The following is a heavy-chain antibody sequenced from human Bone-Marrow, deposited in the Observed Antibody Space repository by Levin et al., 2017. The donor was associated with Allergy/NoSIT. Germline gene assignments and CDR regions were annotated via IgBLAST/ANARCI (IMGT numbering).Heavy chain of an antibody. CDR1: GDSISSGGYY. J-gene: IGHJ3*02. V-gene: IGHV4-31*03. D-gene: IGHD4-17*01. CDR3: ARGFYDDSGDDAFDI. CDR2: IYNSGNT. Sequence: PSETLSLTCTVSGDSISSGGYYWNWIRQPPGRGLEWIGYIYNSGNTYYNPSVKGRVSMSLDTSKNQFYLKLGSMTAADTAVYYCARGFYDDSGDDAFDIWGQGTSVTVSS.